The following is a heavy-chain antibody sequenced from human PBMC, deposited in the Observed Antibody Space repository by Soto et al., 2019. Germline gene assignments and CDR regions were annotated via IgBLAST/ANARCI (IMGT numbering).Heavy chain of an antibody. D-gene: IGHD6-13*01. CDR3: ARCVGSWPNNWFDP. CDR2: IHHSGST. J-gene: IGHJ5*02. Sequence: QVQLQQWGTGLLKPSETLSLTCAVYGGSFSTYYYNWIRQPPGKGLEWIGEIHHSGSTNCSPSVKSRVTRSVDTSKNQFSLTLSSVTAADTAVYYCARCVGSWPNNWFDPWGQGTLVTVSS. V-gene: IGHV4-34*01. CDR1: GGSFSTYY.